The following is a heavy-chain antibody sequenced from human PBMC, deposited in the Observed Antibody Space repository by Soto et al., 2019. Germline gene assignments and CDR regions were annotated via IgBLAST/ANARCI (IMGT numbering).Heavy chain of an antibody. CDR3: ARSDAMTKGDY. Sequence: SETLSLTCTVSGGSISSGGYYWSWIRQHPGKGLEWIGYIYYSGSTYYNPSLKSRVSISIDTSKNQFSLKLSSVTAADTAVYYCARSDAMTKGDYWGQGTLVTVSS. V-gene: IGHV4-31*03. CDR1: GGSISSGGYY. CDR2: IYYSGST. J-gene: IGHJ4*02. D-gene: IGHD4-17*01.